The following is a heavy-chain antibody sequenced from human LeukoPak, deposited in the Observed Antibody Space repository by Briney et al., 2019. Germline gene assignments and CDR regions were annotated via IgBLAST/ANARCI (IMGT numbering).Heavy chain of an antibody. V-gene: IGHV3-30-3*01. D-gene: IGHD2-21*02. J-gene: IGHJ4*02. CDR3: ARKGLPDQ. Sequence: GRSLRLSCTASGFTFTNHTMHWVRQAPGKGLEWVAIMSYDGSNKFYADSVMGRFIISRDNSKNTLYLQVKSLIPEDTAVYYCARKGLPDQWGQGTMVTVSS. CDR1: GFTFTNHT. CDR2: MSYDGSNK.